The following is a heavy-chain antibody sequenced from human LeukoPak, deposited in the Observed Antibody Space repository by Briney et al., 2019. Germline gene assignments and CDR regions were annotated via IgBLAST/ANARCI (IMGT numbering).Heavy chain of an antibody. V-gene: IGHV1-2*02. Sequence: ASVKVSCKASGYTFTGYYMHWVRQAPGQGLEWMGWINPNSGGTNYAQKFQGRVTMTRDTSISTAYMELSRLRSDDTAMYYCARGYILNDAFDIWGQGTMVTVSS. CDR3: ARGYILNDAFDI. CDR1: GYTFTGYY. CDR2: INPNSGGT. D-gene: IGHD5-12*01. J-gene: IGHJ3*02.